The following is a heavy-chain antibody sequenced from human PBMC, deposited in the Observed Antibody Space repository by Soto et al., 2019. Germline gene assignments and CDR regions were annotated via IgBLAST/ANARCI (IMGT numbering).Heavy chain of an antibody. J-gene: IGHJ6*02. CDR2: MSYDGSTK. V-gene: IGHV3-30-3*01. D-gene: IGHD3-16*01. Sequence: GGSLRLSCAASGFTFSSYGMYWVRQAPGKGLEWVAIMSYDGSTKYFADSVKGRFTISIDNSQNTLFLQMNSLRAEDTAVYYCARTAFGGLTGRMPPHLTQYAYGMAVWSQGTTVTVSS. CDR1: GFTFSSYG. CDR3: ARTAFGGLTGRMPPHLTQYAYGMAV.